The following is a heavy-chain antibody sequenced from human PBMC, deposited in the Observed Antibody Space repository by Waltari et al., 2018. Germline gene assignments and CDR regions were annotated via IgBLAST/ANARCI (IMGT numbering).Heavy chain of an antibody. Sequence: QVQLVQSGAEVKKPGASVKVSCKVSGYTLTEFSMHWVRPAPGKGLEWMGGFDPEDGETIYAQKFQGRVTMTEDTSTDTAYMELSSLRSEDTAVYYCAIRLSTVGNNWFDPWGQGTLVTVSS. CDR3: AIRLSTVGNNWFDP. CDR1: GYTLTEFS. CDR2: FDPEDGET. D-gene: IGHD4-4*01. V-gene: IGHV1-24*01. J-gene: IGHJ5*02.